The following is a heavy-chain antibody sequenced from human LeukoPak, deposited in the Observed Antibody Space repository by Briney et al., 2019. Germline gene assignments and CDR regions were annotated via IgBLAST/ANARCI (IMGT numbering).Heavy chain of an antibody. D-gene: IGHD2-15*01. CDR3: ATAGGDGSRMGFDP. Sequence: GGSLRLSCADSGFTFSRYWMHWVRQTPGKGLVWVSCISADGSVTRYADSVKGRFTISRVNTKSTLYLQMHSLRAEDTAVYYCATAGGDGSRMGFDPWGQGTLVTVSS. CDR1: GFTFSRYW. J-gene: IGHJ5*02. CDR2: ISADGSVT. V-gene: IGHV3-74*01.